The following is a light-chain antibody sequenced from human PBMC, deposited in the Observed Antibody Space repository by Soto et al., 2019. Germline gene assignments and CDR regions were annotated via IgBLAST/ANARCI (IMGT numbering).Light chain of an antibody. J-gene: IGKJ1*01. Sequence: EILMTQSPVTLSVSPGERVTLSCRASQSVSSYLAWYQQKPGQAPRLLINGASSRATGIPARFSGSGSGTEFSLTISSLQSEDFATYYCQHYNNWPWTFGQGTKVEIK. CDR3: QHYNNWPWT. V-gene: IGKV3-15*01. CDR2: GAS. CDR1: QSVSSY.